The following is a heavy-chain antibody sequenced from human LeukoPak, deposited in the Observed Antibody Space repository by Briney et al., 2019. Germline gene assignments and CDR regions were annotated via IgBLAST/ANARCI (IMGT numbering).Heavy chain of an antibody. Sequence: GGSLRLSCAASGFTFSSYGMSWVRQAPGKGLEWVSAISGSGGSTYYADSVKGRFTISRDNSKNTLYLQMNSLRAEDTAVYYCAKDRGDIVVVPAAMLMSGLDYWGQGTLVTVSS. CDR1: GFTFSSYG. CDR2: ISGSGGST. CDR3: AKDRGDIVVVPAAMLMSGLDY. J-gene: IGHJ4*02. D-gene: IGHD2-2*01. V-gene: IGHV3-23*01.